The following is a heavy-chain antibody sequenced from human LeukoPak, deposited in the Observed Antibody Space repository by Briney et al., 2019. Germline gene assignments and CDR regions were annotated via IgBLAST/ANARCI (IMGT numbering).Heavy chain of an antibody. CDR2: IYTSGST. D-gene: IGHD3-3*01. J-gene: IGHJ4*02. Sequence: SETLSLTCTVSGGSISSGSYYWSWIRQPAGKGLEWIGRIYTSGSTNYNPSLKSRVTISVDTSKNQFSLKLSSVTAADTAVYYCARLDFWSGRGPYYFDYWGQGTLVTVSS. CDR3: ARLDFWSGRGPYYFDY. V-gene: IGHV4-61*02. CDR1: GGSISSGSYY.